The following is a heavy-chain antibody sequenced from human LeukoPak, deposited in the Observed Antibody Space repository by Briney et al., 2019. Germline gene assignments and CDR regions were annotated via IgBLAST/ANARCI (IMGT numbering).Heavy chain of an antibody. D-gene: IGHD3-10*02. CDR2: ISWNSGSI. CDR1: GFTFDDYA. Sequence: PGGSLRLSCAASGFTFDDYAMHWVRQAPGKGLEWVSGISWNSGSIDYADSVKGRFTISRDNAKNSLYLQMNSLRAEDTALYYCATISMLGFDYWGQGTLVTVSS. V-gene: IGHV3-9*01. CDR3: ATISMLGFDY. J-gene: IGHJ4*02.